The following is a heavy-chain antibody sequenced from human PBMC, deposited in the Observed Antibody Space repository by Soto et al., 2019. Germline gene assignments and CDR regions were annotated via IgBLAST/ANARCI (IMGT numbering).Heavy chain of an antibody. Sequence: PSETLSLTCAVYGGSFSGYYWSWIRQPPGKGLEWIGEINHSGSTNYNPSLKSRVTISVDTSKNQFSLKLSSVTAADTAVYYCARSDFWSGYYTDYWGQGTLVTVSS. V-gene: IGHV4-34*01. CDR1: GGSFSGYY. CDR2: INHSGST. CDR3: ARSDFWSGYYTDY. J-gene: IGHJ4*02. D-gene: IGHD3-3*01.